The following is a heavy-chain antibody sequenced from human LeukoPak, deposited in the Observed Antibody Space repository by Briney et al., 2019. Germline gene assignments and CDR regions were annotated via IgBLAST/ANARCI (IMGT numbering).Heavy chain of an antibody. J-gene: IGHJ4*02. CDR1: GFTFSSYA. Sequence: PGGSLRLSCAASGFTFSSYAMHWVRQAPGKGLEYVSAISNNGGSTYYADSVKGRFTISRDNSKNTLYLQMGSLRTEYMAVYYCARSDSISWYFLGSGFDYWGQGTLVTVSS. V-gene: IGHV3-64*02. D-gene: IGHD6-13*01. CDR2: ISNNGGST. CDR3: ARSDSISWYFLGSGFDY.